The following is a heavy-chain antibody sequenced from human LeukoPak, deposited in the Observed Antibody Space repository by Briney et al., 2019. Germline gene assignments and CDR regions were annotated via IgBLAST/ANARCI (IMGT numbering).Heavy chain of an antibody. D-gene: IGHD4-17*01. CDR3: AREDTKDYGDYGVDY. CDR2: IIPILGIA. J-gene: IGHJ4*02. V-gene: IGHV1-69*04. CDR1: GDTFSSYT. Sequence: VASVKVSCKASGDTFSSYTISWVRQAPGQGLEWMGRIIPILGIANYAQKFQGRVTITADKSTSTAYMELSSLRSEDTAVYYCAREDTKDYGDYGVDYWGQGTLVTVSS.